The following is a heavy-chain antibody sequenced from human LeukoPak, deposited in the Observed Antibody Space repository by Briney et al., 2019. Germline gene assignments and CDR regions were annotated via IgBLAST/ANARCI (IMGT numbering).Heavy chain of an antibody. CDR2: INHSGST. Sequence: SETLSLTCAVYGGSFSGYYWSWIRQPPGKGLEWIGEINHSGSTNYNPSLKSRVTISVDTSKNQFSLKLSSVTAADTAVYYCARASIVGATKYHFDYWGQGTLVTVSS. J-gene: IGHJ4*02. D-gene: IGHD1-26*01. CDR3: ARASIVGATKYHFDY. CDR1: GGSFSGYY. V-gene: IGHV4-34*01.